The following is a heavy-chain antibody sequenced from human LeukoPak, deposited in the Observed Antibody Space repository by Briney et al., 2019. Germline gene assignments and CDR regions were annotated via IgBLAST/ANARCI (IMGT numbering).Heavy chain of an antibody. CDR1: GFTFSSYG. CDR2: VWYDGSNK. J-gene: IGHJ4*02. V-gene: IGHV3-33*01. D-gene: IGHD1-1*01. Sequence: GRSLRLSCAASGFTFSSYGMHWVRQAPGKGLEWVAVVWYDGSNKYYADSVKGRFTISRDNSKNTLYLQMNSLRAEDTAVYYCAREKSGPFDYWGQGTLVTVSS. CDR3: AREKSGPFDY.